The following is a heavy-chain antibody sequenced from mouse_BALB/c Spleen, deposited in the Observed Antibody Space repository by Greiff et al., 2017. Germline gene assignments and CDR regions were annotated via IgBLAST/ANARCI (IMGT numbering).Heavy chain of an antibody. J-gene: IGHJ4*01. CDR2: IWGDGST. CDR3: AREGAPYAMDY. V-gene: IGHV2-6-7*01. CDR1: GFSLTGYG. Sequence: VQGVESGPGLVAPSQSLSITCTVSGFSLTGYGVNWVRQPPGKGLEWLGMIWGDGSTDYNSALKSRLSISKDNSKSQVFLKMNSLQTDDTARYYCAREGAPYAMDYWGQGTSVTVSS.